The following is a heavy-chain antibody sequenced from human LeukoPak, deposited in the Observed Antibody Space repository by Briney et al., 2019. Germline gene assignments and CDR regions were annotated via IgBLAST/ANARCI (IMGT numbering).Heavy chain of an antibody. CDR2: IYSRGIT. D-gene: IGHD3-10*01. Sequence: SETLSLTCTVSGGSISTYYWSWIRQPPGKGLEWIGHIYSRGITNYNPSLGDRVTISVDTSKNQFSLMLNSVTAADPAIYYCGRAQEHTHGRVIGHWGQGTLVTVSS. V-gene: IGHV4-59*01. CDR3: GRAQEHTHGRVIGH. J-gene: IGHJ4*02. CDR1: GGSISTYY.